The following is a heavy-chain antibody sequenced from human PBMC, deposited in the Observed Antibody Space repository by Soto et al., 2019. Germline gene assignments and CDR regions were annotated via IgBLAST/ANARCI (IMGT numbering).Heavy chain of an antibody. Sequence: PGGSLRLSCGVSGFTFSSLWMHWVRQAPGKGLVWVSRINSNGSSTNYADSVKGRFTISRDNAKNTLYLQMNSLRAEDTAVYYCARGTHRSSVIFDYWGPGTLVTVSS. D-gene: IGHD3-10*01. CDR3: ARGTHRSSVIFDY. CDR2: INSNGSST. J-gene: IGHJ4*02. CDR1: GFTFSSLW. V-gene: IGHV3-74*01.